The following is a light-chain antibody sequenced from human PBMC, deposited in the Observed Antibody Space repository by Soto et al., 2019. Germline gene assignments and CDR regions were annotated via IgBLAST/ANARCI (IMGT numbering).Light chain of an antibody. CDR2: AAS. CDR1: QSVGTY. CDR3: QQRNNWPPRFT. J-gene: IGKJ3*01. Sequence: EIVLTQSPATLSLSPGERATLSCRASQSVGTYLAWYQQRPGQAPRLLIYAASSRATGIPARFSGGGSGTDFPLTISSLEPEDFAVYYCQQRNNWPPRFTFGPGTKVDIK. V-gene: IGKV3-11*01.